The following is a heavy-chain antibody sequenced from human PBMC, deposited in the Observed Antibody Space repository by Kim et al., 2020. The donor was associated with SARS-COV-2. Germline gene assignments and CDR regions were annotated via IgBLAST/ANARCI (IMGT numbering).Heavy chain of an antibody. CDR1: GFAFSSYA. CDR2: IGSNGGYT. V-gene: IGHV3-23*01. J-gene: IGHJ4*02. Sequence: GGSLSLACAASGFAFSSYAMAWVRQAPGKGLEWVSIIGSNGGYTYYADSVRCRFTISREDSKNTLFLQMNTLRAEDTAVYYCAKTGQSGGATGRLFDYWGQGTLVTVSS. CDR3: AKTGQSGGATGRLFDY. D-gene: IGHD1-26*01.